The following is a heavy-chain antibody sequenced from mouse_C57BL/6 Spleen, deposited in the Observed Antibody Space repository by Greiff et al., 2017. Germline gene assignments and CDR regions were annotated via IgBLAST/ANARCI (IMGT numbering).Heavy chain of an antibody. V-gene: IGHV1-47*01. CDR1: GYTFTTYP. D-gene: IGHD1-2*01. J-gene: IGHJ2*01. CDR2: FHPYNDGT. CDR3: AVTKADGYFDY. Sequence: VKLQESGAELVKPGASVQMSCKASGYTFTTYPLAWLKQNHGNGLAWIGNFHPYNDGTKSNEKFKGKATLTVEQSSSPVYLELSRRTSAEAAVYYYAVTKADGYFDYGGQGNTLTVSS.